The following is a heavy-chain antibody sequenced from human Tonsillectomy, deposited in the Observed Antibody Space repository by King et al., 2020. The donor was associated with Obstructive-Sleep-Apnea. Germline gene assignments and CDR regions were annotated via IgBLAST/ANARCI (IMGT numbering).Heavy chain of an antibody. CDR3: SRVGVVGATLWNFDY. J-gene: IGHJ4*02. V-gene: IGHV3-11*06. CDR2: ISSSSSYT. D-gene: IGHD1-26*01. CDR1: GFTFSDYY. Sequence: VQLVESGGGLVKPGGSLRLSCAASGFTFSDYYMTWIRQAPGKGLEWVSYISSSSSYTNYADSVKGRFTISRDNAKNAKNSLYLQMNRLTAEDTAVYYCSRVGVVGATLWNFDYWGQGTLVTVSS.